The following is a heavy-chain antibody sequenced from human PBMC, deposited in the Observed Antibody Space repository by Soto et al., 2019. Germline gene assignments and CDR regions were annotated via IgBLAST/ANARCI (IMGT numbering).Heavy chain of an antibody. V-gene: IGHV4-59*01. J-gene: IGHJ4*02. CDR1: GGSISSYY. Sequence: SETLSLTCTVSGGSISSYYWSWIRQPPGKGLEWIGYIYYSGSTNYNPSLKSRVTISVDTSKNQFSLKLSSVTAADTAVYYCARGRGRFGVFDYWGQGTLVTVSS. CDR2: IYYSGST. D-gene: IGHD3-10*01. CDR3: ARGRGRFGVFDY.